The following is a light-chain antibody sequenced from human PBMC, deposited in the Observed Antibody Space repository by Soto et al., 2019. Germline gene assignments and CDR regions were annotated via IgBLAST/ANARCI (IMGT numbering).Light chain of an antibody. CDR3: SSYTGSSTYV. CDR2: DVS. Sequence: QSALTQPASVSGSPGQSITISCTGTSSDVGSYNDVSWYQQHPGKAPKLMIYDVSNRPSGLSNRFSGSKSGYTSSLTISGLQDEDEADYYCSSYTGSSTYVFGTGTKLTVL. V-gene: IGLV2-14*01. J-gene: IGLJ1*01. CDR1: SSDVGSYND.